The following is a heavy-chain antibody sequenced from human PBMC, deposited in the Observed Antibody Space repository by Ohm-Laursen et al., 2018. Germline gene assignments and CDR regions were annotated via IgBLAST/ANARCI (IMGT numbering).Heavy chain of an antibody. V-gene: IGHV4-34*01. Sequence: SETLSLTCAVYGGSFSGYYWSWIRQPPGKGLEWIGEINHSGSTNYNPSLKSRVTISVDTSKNQSSLKLSSVTAADTAVYYCARGIRITMIVVVIWFDPWGQGTLVTVSS. D-gene: IGHD3-22*01. CDR1: GGSFSGYY. CDR3: ARGIRITMIVVVIWFDP. CDR2: INHSGST. J-gene: IGHJ5*02.